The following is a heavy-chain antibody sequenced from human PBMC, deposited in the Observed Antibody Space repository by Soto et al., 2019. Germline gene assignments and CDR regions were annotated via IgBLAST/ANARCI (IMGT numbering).Heavy chain of an antibody. CDR2: INPSGGST. D-gene: IGHD3-22*01. CDR1: GYTFTCYY. Sequence: GASVKVSCEASGYTFTCYYIHWVRQAPGQGLEWMGIINPSGGSTSYSPSLESRVAISLATSKNHFSLKLNSVAADERSVNYCARGPVDYYGGSGYVNYWGQGTLVTVSS. CDR3: ARGPVDYYGGSGYVNY. J-gene: IGHJ4*02. V-gene: IGHV1-46*01.